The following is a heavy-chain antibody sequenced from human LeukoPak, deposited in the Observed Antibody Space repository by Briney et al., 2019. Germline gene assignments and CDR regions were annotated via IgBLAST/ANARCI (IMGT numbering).Heavy chain of an antibody. D-gene: IGHD6-19*01. Sequence: SETQSLTCSVSGDSISNYHRSWIRQAAGKGLEWIGQSHSSGRTNYNPPLESRVTVSIDTPANQFSLTIRSVTAADTAIYYCARRDFTSGWSFNYWGQGILVTVS. CDR1: GDSISNYH. CDR3: ARRDFTSGWSFNY. V-gene: IGHV4-4*07. CDR2: SHSSGRT. J-gene: IGHJ4*02.